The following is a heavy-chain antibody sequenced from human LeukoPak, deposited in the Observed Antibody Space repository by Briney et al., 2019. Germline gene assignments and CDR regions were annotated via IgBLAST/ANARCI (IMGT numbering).Heavy chain of an antibody. D-gene: IGHD2-8*01. J-gene: IGHJ4*02. CDR3: VKDLNGTWSFDY. CDR2: ISSNEYDT. V-gene: IGHV3-64D*06. CDR1: GFTFSAYF. Sequence: GGSLRLSCSASGFTFSAYFMHWVRQAPGKGLEYVSSISSNEYDTYYADSVKGRFTISRDNSKNTLFLQMSSLRAEDTAVYYYVKDLNGTWSFDYWGQGTLVTVSS.